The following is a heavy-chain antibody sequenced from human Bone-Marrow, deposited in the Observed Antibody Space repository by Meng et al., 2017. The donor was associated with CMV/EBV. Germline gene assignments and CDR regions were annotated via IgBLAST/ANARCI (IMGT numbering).Heavy chain of an antibody. CDR3: ARDFDFWSGYPDYYGMDV. J-gene: IGHJ6*02. CDR1: GYTFTSYG. CDR2: ISAYNGNT. D-gene: IGHD3-3*01. Sequence: ASVKVSCKASGYTFTSYGISWVRQAPGQGLEWMGWISAYNGNTNYAQKLQGRVTMTTDTSTSTAYMELRSLRSDDTAVYYCARDFDFWSGYPDYYGMDVWGQGPTVTVYS. V-gene: IGHV1-18*01.